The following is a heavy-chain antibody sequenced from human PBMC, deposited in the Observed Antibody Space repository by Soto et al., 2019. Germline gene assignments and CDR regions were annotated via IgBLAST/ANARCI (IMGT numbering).Heavy chain of an antibody. V-gene: IGHV4-39*01. CDR1: GDSISTSNYY. D-gene: IGHD4-17*01. CDR3: ARRGGGDYLFDS. CDR2: IFYSGGT. J-gene: IGHJ4*02. Sequence: SETLSLTCTVSGDSISTSNYYWGWIRQPPGEGLEWIGHIFYSGGTYYNPSLKSRVTISVDTSKNQFSLKLNPITAADTAVYFCARRGGGDYLFDSWGQGMLVTVSS.